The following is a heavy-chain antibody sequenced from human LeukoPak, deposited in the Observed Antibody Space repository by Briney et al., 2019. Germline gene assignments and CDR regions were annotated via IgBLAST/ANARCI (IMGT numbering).Heavy chain of an antibody. Sequence: SETLSLTCTVSGGSISSYYWSWIRQPPGKGLEGIGYIYYSGSTNYHPSLKSRVTISVDTSKNQFSVKLSSVTAADTAVYYCARDQLGWFDPWGQGTLVTVSS. D-gene: IGHD5-18*01. CDR1: GGSISSYY. V-gene: IGHV4-59*01. CDR2: IYYSGST. J-gene: IGHJ5*02. CDR3: ARDQLGWFDP.